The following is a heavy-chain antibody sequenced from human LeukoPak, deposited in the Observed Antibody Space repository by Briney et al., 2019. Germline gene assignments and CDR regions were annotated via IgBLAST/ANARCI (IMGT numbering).Heavy chain of an antibody. Sequence: GGSLRLSCAASGITFSSYAMSWVRQAPGKGQEWVSAISGSGGSTYYADSVKGRFTISRDNSKNTLYLQMNSLRAEDTAVYYCAKDRGYCSSTSCPVDYWGQGTRVTVSS. D-gene: IGHD2-2*01. V-gene: IGHV3-23*01. CDR3: AKDRGYCSSTSCPVDY. J-gene: IGHJ4*02. CDR2: ISGSGGST. CDR1: GITFSSYA.